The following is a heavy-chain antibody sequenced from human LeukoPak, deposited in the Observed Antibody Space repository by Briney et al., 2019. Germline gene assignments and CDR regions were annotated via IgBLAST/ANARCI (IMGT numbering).Heavy chain of an antibody. CDR2: IYTSGST. D-gene: IGHD6-19*01. J-gene: IGHJ4*02. CDR1: GGSISSYY. V-gene: IGHV4-4*07. CDR3: AGRIAVAGFDY. Sequence: SETLSLTCTVSGGSISSYYWSWIRQPAGKGLEWIGRIYTSGSTNYNPSHNNRVTMSVDTSKTQFSLKLSSVTAADTAVYYCAGRIAVAGFDYWGQGTLVTVSS.